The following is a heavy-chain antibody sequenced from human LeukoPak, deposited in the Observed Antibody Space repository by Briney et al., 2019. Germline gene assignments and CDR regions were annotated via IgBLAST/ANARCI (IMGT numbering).Heavy chain of an antibody. Sequence: SQTLSLTCTVSGGSISSGGYYWSWIRQHPEKGLEWIGYIYYSGSTYYNPSLKSRVTISVDTSKNQLSLKLSSVTAADTAVYYCARGGYQLLTYYFDYWGQGTLVTVSS. CDR2: IYYSGST. J-gene: IGHJ4*02. CDR3: ARGGYQLLTYYFDY. V-gene: IGHV4-31*03. D-gene: IGHD2-2*01. CDR1: GGSISSGGYY.